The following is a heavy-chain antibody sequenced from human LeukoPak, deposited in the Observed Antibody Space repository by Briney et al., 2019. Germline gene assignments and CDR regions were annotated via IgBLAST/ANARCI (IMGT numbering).Heavy chain of an antibody. J-gene: IGHJ6*02. Sequence: SVKVSCKASGGTFSNYAISWVRQAPGQGLEWMGRIIPILGIANYAQKFPGRVTITADKSRSTAYMELSSLRSEDMAVYYCARDGMVRGVIDYYGMDVWGQGTTVTVSS. D-gene: IGHD3-10*01. CDR2: IIPILGIA. CDR3: ARDGMVRGVIDYYGMDV. CDR1: GGTFSNYA. V-gene: IGHV1-69*04.